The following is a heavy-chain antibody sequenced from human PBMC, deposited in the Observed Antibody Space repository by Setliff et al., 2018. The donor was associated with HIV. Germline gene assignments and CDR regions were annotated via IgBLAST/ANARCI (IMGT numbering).Heavy chain of an antibody. J-gene: IGHJ5*01. CDR2: INHSGST. D-gene: IGHD1-7*01. CDR3: ARVRLELRQYWFDS. CDR1: GGSFSDYY. V-gene: IGHV4-34*01. Sequence: TSETLSLTCAVYGGSFSDYYWSWIRQPPGKRLEWIGEINHSGSTNYNPSLKRRVTISVDTSKNQFSLKLNSVTAADTAVYYCARVRLELRQYWFDSWGQGSPVTVS.